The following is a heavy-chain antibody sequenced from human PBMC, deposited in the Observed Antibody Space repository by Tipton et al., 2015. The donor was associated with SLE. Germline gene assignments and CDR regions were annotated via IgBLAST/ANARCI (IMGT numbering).Heavy chain of an antibody. CDR2: IYHSGST. J-gene: IGHJ3*01. D-gene: IGHD1-26*01. CDR3: VRERRYVVRFRELVAPDL. V-gene: IGHV4-4*02. Sequence: TLSLTCAVSGGSISSSNWWSLVRQPPGKGLEWIGEIYHSGSTNYNPSLKSRVTISVDKSRNQFSPKLSSVTAADTAMYYCVRERRYVVRFRELVAPDLWGQGTAITVSS. CDR1: GGSISSSNW.